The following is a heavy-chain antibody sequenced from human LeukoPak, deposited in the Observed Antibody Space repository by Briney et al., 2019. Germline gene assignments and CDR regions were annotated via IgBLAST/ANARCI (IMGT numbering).Heavy chain of an antibody. Sequence: SETLSLTCTVSGDSISSYYWSWIRQPPGKGLEWIGYIYYSGSTNYNPSLKSRVTISVDTSKNQFSLKLSSVTAADTAVYYCARAGHNGYEIDYWGQGTLLTVSS. CDR2: IYYSGST. D-gene: IGHD5-12*01. CDR3: ARAGHNGYEIDY. CDR1: GDSISSYY. V-gene: IGHV4-59*08. J-gene: IGHJ4*02.